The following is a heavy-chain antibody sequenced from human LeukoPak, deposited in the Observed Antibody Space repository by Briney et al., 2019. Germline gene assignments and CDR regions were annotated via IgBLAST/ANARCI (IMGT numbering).Heavy chain of an antibody. D-gene: IGHD4-17*01. Sequence: PGGSLRLSCAASGFTFSSYSMNWVRQAPGKGLEWVSSISSSSSYIYYADSVKGRFTISRDNAKNSLYLQMNSLRAEDTAVYYCARDLDTTVTMKGMDVWGKGTTVTVSS. CDR3: ARDLDTTVTMKGMDV. CDR2: ISSSSSYI. CDR1: GFTFSSYS. J-gene: IGHJ6*04. V-gene: IGHV3-21*01.